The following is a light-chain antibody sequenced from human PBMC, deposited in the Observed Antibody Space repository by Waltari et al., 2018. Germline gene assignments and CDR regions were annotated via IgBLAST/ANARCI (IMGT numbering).Light chain of an antibody. J-gene: IGKJ4*01. CDR2: AAS. CDR3: QQRINWPLT. V-gene: IGKV3-11*01. Sequence: EIVLTQSPATLSLSPGERATLSCRASQSVRNFLAWYQPKPGQAPRPLIFAASYRATGIPARFSGSGSGTDFTLSISSLEPEDFAVYYCQQRINWPLTFGGGTKVEIK. CDR1: QSVRNF.